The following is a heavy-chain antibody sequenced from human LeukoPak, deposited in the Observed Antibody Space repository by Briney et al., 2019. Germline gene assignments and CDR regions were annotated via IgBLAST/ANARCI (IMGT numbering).Heavy chain of an antibody. Sequence: SETLSLTCTVSGGSTSSYYWSWIRQPPGKGLEWIGYIYYSGSTNYNPSLKSRVTISADTSKNQFSLKLSSVTAADTAVYYCAGAGDYDTGSYWGQGTLVTVSS. CDR3: AGAGDYDTGSY. J-gene: IGHJ4*02. V-gene: IGHV4-59*08. CDR1: GGSTSSYY. CDR2: IYYSGST. D-gene: IGHD3-22*01.